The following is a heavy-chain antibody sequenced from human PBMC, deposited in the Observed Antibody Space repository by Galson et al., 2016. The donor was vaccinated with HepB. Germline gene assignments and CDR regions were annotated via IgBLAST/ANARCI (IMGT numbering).Heavy chain of an antibody. D-gene: IGHD2-8*01. CDR1: GFTFSSSG. CDR2: ISYDDGKTK. CDR3: AKVKGCINGICYADYYYYSGVDV. J-gene: IGHJ6*02. Sequence: SLRLSCAASGFTFSSSGMHWVRQAPGKGLEWVAVISYDDGKTKYYAYSVKGRFTISRDTSKNTPYLQMNSLRAEDTAVYYCAKVKGCINGICYADYYYYSGVDVWGQGTTVIVSS. V-gene: IGHV3-30*18.